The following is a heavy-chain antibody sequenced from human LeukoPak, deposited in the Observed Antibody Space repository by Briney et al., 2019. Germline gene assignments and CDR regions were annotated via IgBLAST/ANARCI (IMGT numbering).Heavy chain of an antibody. CDR2: FTSSSNYI. D-gene: IGHD1-1*01. Sequence: PGGSLRLSCAASGFTFSDYSMIWVRQAPGKGLEWGSSFTSSSNYIYYAEPVKGRFAISRDNAKNSLYLQMNSLRAEDTAVYYCARDYTGTLGYWGQGTLVTVSS. CDR1: GFTFSDYS. V-gene: IGHV3-21*01. J-gene: IGHJ4*02. CDR3: ARDYTGTLGY.